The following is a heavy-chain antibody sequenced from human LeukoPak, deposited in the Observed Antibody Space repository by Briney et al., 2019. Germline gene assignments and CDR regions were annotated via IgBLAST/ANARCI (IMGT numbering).Heavy chain of an antibody. V-gene: IGHV4-4*07. CDR2: IYTSGST. J-gene: IGHJ6*03. Sequence: SETLSLTCTVSGGSISSYYWSWIRQPAGKGLEWIGRIYTSGSTNYNPSLKSRVTMSVDTSKNQFSLKLSSVTAADTAVYSCAREGCSGGSCYYYYYYYMDVWGKGTTVTVSS. D-gene: IGHD2-15*01. CDR3: AREGCSGGSCYYYYYYYMDV. CDR1: GGSISSYY.